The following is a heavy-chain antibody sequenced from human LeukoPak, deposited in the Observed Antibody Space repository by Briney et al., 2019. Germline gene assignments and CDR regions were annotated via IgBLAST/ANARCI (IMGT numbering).Heavy chain of an antibody. V-gene: IGHV4-59*01. D-gene: IGHD3-10*01. CDR1: GGSISSYY. CDR2: IYYSGST. CDR3: AREFYYGSGSYYYNWFDP. Sequence: SETLSLTCTVSGGSISSYYWSWLRQPPGKGLEWIGYIYYSGSTNYNPSPKSRVTISVDTSKNQFSLKLSSVTAADTAVYYCAREFYYGSGSYYYNWFDPWGQGTLVTVSS. J-gene: IGHJ5*02.